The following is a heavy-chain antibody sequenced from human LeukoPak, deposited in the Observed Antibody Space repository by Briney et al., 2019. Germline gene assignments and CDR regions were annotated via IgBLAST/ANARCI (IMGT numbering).Heavy chain of an antibody. CDR1: GFTFSSYG. Sequence: GGSLRLSCAASGFTFSSYGMHWVRQAPGKGLEWVAVISYDGSNKYYADSVKGRSTISRDNSKNTLYLQMNSLRAEDTAVYYCAKGYSSGWYDAFDIWGQGTMVTVSS. CDR3: AKGYSSGWYDAFDI. CDR2: ISYDGSNK. J-gene: IGHJ3*02. V-gene: IGHV3-30*18. D-gene: IGHD6-19*01.